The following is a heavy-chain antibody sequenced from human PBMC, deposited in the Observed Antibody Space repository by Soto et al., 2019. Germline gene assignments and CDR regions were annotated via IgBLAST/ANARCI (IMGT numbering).Heavy chain of an antibody. CDR2: IFYSGST. CDR1: GASISSRTYY. CDR3: AHLGGVVINNYYYGMDV. J-gene: IGHJ6*02. Sequence: TSETLSLTCTVSGASISSRTYYWGWIRQPPGKGPEWIGSIFYSGSTYYNPSLKSRVTISVDTSKNQFCLKLSAVTAADTAVYYCAHLGGVVINNYYYGMDVWGQGTTVTVSS. D-gene: IGHD3-3*01. V-gene: IGHV4-39*01.